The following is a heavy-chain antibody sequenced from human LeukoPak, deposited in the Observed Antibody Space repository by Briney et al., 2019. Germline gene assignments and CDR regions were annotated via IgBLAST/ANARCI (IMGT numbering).Heavy chain of an antibody. CDR1: GGSFSGYY. CDR3: AKGGRYSYGTFDP. Sequence: SETLSLTCAVYGGSFSGYYWSWIRQPPGKGLEWIGEINHSGSTNYNPSLKSRVTISVDTSKNQFSLKLSSVTAADTAVYYCAKGGRYSYGTFDPWGQGTLVTVSS. V-gene: IGHV4-34*01. J-gene: IGHJ5*02. D-gene: IGHD5-18*01. CDR2: INHSGST.